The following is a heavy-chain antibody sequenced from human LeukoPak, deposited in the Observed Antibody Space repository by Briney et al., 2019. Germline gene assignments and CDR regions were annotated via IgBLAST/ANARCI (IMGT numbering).Heavy chain of an antibody. D-gene: IGHD3-22*01. CDR1: GYTFTGYY. CDR3: ARSPDSYDSSVYDY. V-gene: IGHV1-2*02. CDR2: INPNSGGT. J-gene: IGHJ4*02. Sequence: ASVKVSCKASGYTFTGYYMHWLRQAPGQGLEWMGWINPNSGGTNYAQKFQGRVTMTRDTSISTAYMELSRLRSDDTAVYYCARSPDSYDSSVYDYWGQGTLVTVSS.